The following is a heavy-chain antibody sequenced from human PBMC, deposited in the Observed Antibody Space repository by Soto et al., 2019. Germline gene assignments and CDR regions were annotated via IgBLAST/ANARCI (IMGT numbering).Heavy chain of an antibody. D-gene: IGHD6-6*01. CDR3: ARETYPGWWSSSSGSYYFDY. CDR2: ISAYNGNT. J-gene: IGHJ4*02. V-gene: IGHV1-18*01. CDR1: GYTFTSYG. Sequence: ASVKVSCKASGYTFTSYGISWVRQAPGQGLELMGWISAYNGNTNYAQKLQGRVTMTTDTSTSTAYMELRSLRSDDTAVYYCARETYPGWWSSSSGSYYFDYWGQGTLVTVSS.